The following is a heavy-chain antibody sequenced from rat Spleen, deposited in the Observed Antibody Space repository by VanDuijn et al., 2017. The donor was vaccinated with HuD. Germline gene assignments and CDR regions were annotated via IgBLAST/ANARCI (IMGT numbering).Heavy chain of an antibody. CDR1: GFTFSDYY. V-gene: IGHV5-22*01. D-gene: IGHD1-5*01. CDR2: ISYEGSST. Sequence: EVQLVESGGGLVQPGRSLKLSCAASGFTFSDYYMAWVRQAPKKGLEWVASISYEGSSTYYGDSVKGRFTISRDNAQNTLYLQMNSLRSEDTATYYCTRDNQAYWGQGVMVTVSS. CDR3: TRDNQAY. J-gene: IGHJ2*01.